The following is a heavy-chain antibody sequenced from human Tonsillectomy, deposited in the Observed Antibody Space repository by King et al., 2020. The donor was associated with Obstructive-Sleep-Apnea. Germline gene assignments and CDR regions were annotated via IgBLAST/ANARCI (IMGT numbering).Heavy chain of an antibody. CDR2: IKQDGSEK. V-gene: IGHV3-7*03. CDR1: GFTFSNYW. D-gene: IGHD1-7*01. CDR3: ARASRTKGFHY. J-gene: IGHJ4*02. Sequence: VQLVESGGGLVQPGGSLRLSCVASGFTFSNYWINWVRQAPGKGLEWVSNIKQDGSEKYYVDSVKGRFTISRDNARNALYLQMNSLRAEDTAVFYCARASRTKGFHYWGQGSLVTVSS.